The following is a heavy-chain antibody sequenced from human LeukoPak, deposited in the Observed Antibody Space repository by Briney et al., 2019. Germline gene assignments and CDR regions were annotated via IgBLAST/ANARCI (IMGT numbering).Heavy chain of an antibody. J-gene: IGHJ3*02. V-gene: IGHV4-39*07. CDR3: ARVVLMVYASYAFDI. CDR1: GGSISSSSYY. CDR2: IYYSGST. D-gene: IGHD2-8*01. Sequence: SETLFLTCTVSGGSISSSSYYWGWIRQPPGKGLEWIGNIYYSGSTYYNPSLKSRVTISVDTSKNQFSLKLSSVTAADTAVYYCARVVLMVYASYAFDIWGQGTMVTVSS.